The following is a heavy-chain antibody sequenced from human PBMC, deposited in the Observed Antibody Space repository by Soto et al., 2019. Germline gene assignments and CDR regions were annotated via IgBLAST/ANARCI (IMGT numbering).Heavy chain of an antibody. CDR2: VYNSGST. Sequence: SETLSLTCTVAGGSISSNYWTWIRQPPGKGLEWIGYVYNSGSTNYNPSLKSRVTISEDTSKSQFSLKVNSMTAADTAVYYCARYRREAVAGYTLDNWGQGILVTVSS. V-gene: IGHV4-59*01. J-gene: IGHJ4*02. CDR3: ARYRREAVAGYTLDN. D-gene: IGHD6-13*01. CDR1: GGSISSNY.